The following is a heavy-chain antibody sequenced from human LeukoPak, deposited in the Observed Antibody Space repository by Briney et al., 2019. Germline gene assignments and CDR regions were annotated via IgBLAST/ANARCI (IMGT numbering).Heavy chain of an antibody. CDR2: IYYTGST. D-gene: IGHD3-10*01. CDR1: GDSLNNFY. CDR3: ARAQFGDYFDY. V-gene: IGHV4-59*13. Sequence: SETLSLTCTVSGDSLNNFYWIWLRRPPGKGLEWIGYIYYTGSTKYSPSLKSRVTTSLDTSKSQFSLQLSSVTAADTAIYYCARAQFGDYFDYWGPGTLVTVSS. J-gene: IGHJ4*02.